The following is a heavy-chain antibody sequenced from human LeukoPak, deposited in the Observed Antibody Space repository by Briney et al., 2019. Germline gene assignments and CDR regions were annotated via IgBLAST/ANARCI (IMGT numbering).Heavy chain of an antibody. V-gene: IGHV3-48*03. J-gene: IGHJ4*02. Sequence: GGSLRLSCAASGFTFSSYEMNWVRQAPGKGLEWVSYISSSGSTIYYADSVKGRFTISRDNAKNSLYLQMNSLRAEDTAVYYCAKDSSGWQFDYWGQGTLVTVSS. CDR2: ISSSGSTI. CDR1: GFTFSSYE. D-gene: IGHD6-19*01. CDR3: AKDSSGWQFDY.